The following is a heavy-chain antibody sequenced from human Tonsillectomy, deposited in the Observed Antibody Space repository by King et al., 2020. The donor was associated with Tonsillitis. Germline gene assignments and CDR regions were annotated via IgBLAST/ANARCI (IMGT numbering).Heavy chain of an antibody. CDR3: AREVIAAAGNDY. D-gene: IGHD6-13*01. CDR1: GYSISSGYY. V-gene: IGHV4-38-2*02. J-gene: IGHJ4*02. Sequence: VQLQESGPGLVKPSETLSLTCAVSGYSISSGYYWGWIRQPPGKGLEWIGSIYHSGSTDYNPSLKSRVTISVDTSKNQFSLKLSFVTAADPAVYYCAREVIAAAGNDYWGQGTLVTVSS. CDR2: IYHSGST.